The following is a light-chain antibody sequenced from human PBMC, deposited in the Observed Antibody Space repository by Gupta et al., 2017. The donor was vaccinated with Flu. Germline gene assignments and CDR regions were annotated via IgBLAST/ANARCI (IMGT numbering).Light chain of an antibody. CDR1: NIGTHR. V-gene: IGLV3-21*03. J-gene: IGLJ2*01. Sequence: SSVLTQPPSVPLAPGKTASINLGGNNIGTHRVHWYQQKPGPYHALGVEDYTYRPSGIPDRFSGSNSRNTDTLNLTRGEARDEADDDCYVWASTSAPPVLFGGGTKLTLL. CDR3: YVWASTSAPPVL. CDR2: DYT.